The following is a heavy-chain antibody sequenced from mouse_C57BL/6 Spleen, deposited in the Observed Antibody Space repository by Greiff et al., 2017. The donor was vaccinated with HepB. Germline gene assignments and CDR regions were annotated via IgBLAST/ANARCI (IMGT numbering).Heavy chain of an antibody. D-gene: IGHD2-4*01. J-gene: IGHJ3*01. CDR1: GYTFTDYE. CDR2: IDPETGGT. V-gene: IGHV1-15*01. Sequence: QVQLKESGAELVRPGASVTLSCKASGYTFTDYEMHWVKQTPVHGLEWIGAIDPETGGTAYNQKFKGKAILTADKSSSTAYMELRSLTSEDSAVYYWTRFKGSIYYDYDGTPWFAYWGQGTLVTVSA. CDR3: TRFKGSIYYDYDGTPWFAY.